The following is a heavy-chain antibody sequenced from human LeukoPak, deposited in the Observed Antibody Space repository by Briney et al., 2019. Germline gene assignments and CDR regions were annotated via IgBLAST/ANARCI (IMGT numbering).Heavy chain of an antibody. Sequence: GASVKVSCKASGYTFTAYYIHWVRQAPGQGLEWMGWINPNSGGTNYAQKFQGRVTMARDTSISTAYMELSRLRSDDTAVYYCAASSYYAKFDYWGQGTLVTVSS. V-gene: IGHV1-2*02. D-gene: IGHD2-2*01. J-gene: IGHJ4*02. CDR3: AASSYYAKFDY. CDR1: GYTFTAYY. CDR2: INPNSGGT.